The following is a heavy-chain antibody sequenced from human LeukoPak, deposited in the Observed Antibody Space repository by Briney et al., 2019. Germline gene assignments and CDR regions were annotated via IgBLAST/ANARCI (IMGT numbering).Heavy chain of an antibody. V-gene: IGHV1-69*04. J-gene: IGHJ4*02. CDR3: ARKSGYCTNGVCYHYFDY. CDR1: GYTFTSYG. Sequence: GASVKVSCKASGYTFTSYGISWVRQAPGQGLEWMGRIIPILGIANYAQKFQGRVTITADKSTSTAYMELSSLRSEDTAVYYCARKSGYCTNGVCYHYFDYWGQGTLVTVSS. D-gene: IGHD2-8*01. CDR2: IIPILGIA.